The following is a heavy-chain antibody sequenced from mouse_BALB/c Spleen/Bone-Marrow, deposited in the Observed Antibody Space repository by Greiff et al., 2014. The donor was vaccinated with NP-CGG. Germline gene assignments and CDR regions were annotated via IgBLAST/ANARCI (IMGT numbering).Heavy chain of an antibody. V-gene: IGHV1-67*01. CDR2: ISTYSGNT. J-gene: IGHJ3*01. D-gene: IGHD1-1*01. CDR1: GYTFTDYA. Sequence: VQGVESGPELVRPGVSVKISCKGSGYTFTDYAMHWVKQSHAKSLEWIGVISTYSGNTNYNQKFKGKATMTVDKSSSTAYMELARLTSEGSAIYYCARGGIYYGSSSFAYWGQGTLVTVSA. CDR3: ARGGIYYGSSSFAY.